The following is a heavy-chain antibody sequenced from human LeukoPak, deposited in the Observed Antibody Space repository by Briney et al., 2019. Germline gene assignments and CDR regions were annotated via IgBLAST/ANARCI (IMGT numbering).Heavy chain of an antibody. V-gene: IGHV3-23*01. D-gene: IGHD2-2*01. J-gene: IGHJ4*02. Sequence: GGSLRFSCPASGFTFSSYAMSWVRQAPGKGLEWVSAISGSGGSTYYADSVKGRFTISRDNSKNTLYLQMNSLRAEDTAVYYCAKATRDIVVVPAAPFDYWGQGTLVTVSS. CDR2: ISGSGGST. CDR1: GFTFSSYA. CDR3: AKATRDIVVVPAAPFDY.